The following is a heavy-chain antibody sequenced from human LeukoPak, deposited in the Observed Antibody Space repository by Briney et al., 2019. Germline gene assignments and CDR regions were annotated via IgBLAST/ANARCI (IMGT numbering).Heavy chain of an antibody. V-gene: IGHV3-30*04. CDR1: GFTFSSYA. D-gene: IGHD5-18*01. J-gene: IGHJ6*04. CDR2: ISYDASNK. Sequence: GGSLRLSCAASGFTFSSYAMHWVRQAPGKGLEWVAVISYDASNKYYADSVKGRFTISRDNSKNTLYLQMNSLRAEDTAVYYCARVKRGIQLWFPMDVWGKGTTVTISS. CDR3: ARVKRGIQLWFPMDV.